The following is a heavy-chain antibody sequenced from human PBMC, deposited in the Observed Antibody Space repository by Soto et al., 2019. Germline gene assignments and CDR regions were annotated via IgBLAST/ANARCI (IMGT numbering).Heavy chain of an antibody. J-gene: IGHJ6*02. V-gene: IGHV6-1*01. CDR3: AKEDYYYGMDV. Sequence: SQTLSLTCAISGDSVSSNSAALNLIRQSPSRGLEWLGRTYYRSKWYNDYAVSVKSRITINPDTSKNQFSLQLNSVTPEDTAVYYCAKEDYYYGMDVWGQGTTVTVSS. CDR1: GDSVSSNSAA. CDR2: TYYRSKWYN.